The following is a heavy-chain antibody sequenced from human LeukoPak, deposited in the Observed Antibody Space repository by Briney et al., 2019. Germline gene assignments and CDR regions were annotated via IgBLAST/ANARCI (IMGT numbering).Heavy chain of an antibody. V-gene: IGHV4-59*08. CDR3: ATGIDGSGSPPGY. Sequence: SETLSLTCTVSGASTSSYYWSWIRQPPGKGLEWIGYIYYSGSTNCNPSLKSRVTISIDTSKNQFSLKLSSVTAVDTAVYYCATGIDGSGSPPGYWGQGTLVTVSS. CDR2: IYYSGST. CDR1: GASTSSYY. D-gene: IGHD3-10*01. J-gene: IGHJ4*02.